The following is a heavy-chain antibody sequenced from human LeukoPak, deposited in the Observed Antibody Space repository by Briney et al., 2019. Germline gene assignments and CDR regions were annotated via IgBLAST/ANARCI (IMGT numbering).Heavy chain of an antibody. CDR3: AKDTSIGKYCTSGVCSPFDY. V-gene: IGHV3-23*01. D-gene: IGHD2-8*01. J-gene: IGHJ4*02. CDR2: ISDSGDYT. Sequence: GGSLGLCCAGSGFTFSSYAMSWVRQAPGKGLEWVSAISDSGDYTYYADSVKGRFTISRDNSKNTLYLHVNSLRAEDTAVYYCAKDTSIGKYCTSGVCSPFDYWGQGTLVTVSS. CDR1: GFTFSSYA.